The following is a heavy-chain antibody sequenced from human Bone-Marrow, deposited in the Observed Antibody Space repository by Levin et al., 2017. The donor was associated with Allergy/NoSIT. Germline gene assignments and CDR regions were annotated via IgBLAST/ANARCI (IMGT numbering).Heavy chain of an antibody. CDR1: GFTFRTYS. CDR3: ARDRGYSYGQTFDY. CDR2: ISGNSGYL. D-gene: IGHD5-18*01. Sequence: PGGSLRLSCAASGFTFRTYSMNWVRQAPGKGLAWVSSISGNSGYLFYADSVKGRFTVSRDNAKNSLYLQMNSLKVEDTAVYYCARDRGYSYGQTFDYWGQGILVTVSS. J-gene: IGHJ4*02. V-gene: IGHV3-21*01.